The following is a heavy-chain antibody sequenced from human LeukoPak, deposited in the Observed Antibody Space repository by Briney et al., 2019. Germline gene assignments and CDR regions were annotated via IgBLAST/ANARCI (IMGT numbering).Heavy chain of an antibody. CDR1: GFTFSSYG. V-gene: IGHV3-74*01. CDR2: IKGDGSST. CDR3: ARDGYSFGHDFDY. D-gene: IGHD5-18*01. J-gene: IGHJ4*02. Sequence: PGGSLRLSCAASGFTFSSYGMHWVRQAPGKGLVWVSRIKGDGSSTSYADSVKGRFTISRGNAKNTLYLQMNSLRAEDTAVYYCARDGYSFGHDFDYWGQGTLVTVSS.